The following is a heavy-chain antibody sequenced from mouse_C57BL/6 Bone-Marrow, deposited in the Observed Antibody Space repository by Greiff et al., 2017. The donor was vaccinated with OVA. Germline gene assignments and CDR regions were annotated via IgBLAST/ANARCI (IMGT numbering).Heavy chain of an antibody. V-gene: IGHV14-4*01. CDR3: TSYGNFDY. Sequence: EVQVVESGAELVRPGASVKLSCTASGFNIKDDYMHWVKQRPEQGLEWIGWIDPENGDTAYASKFQGKATITADTSSNTAYLQLSSLTSEDTAVYYCTSYGNFDYWGQGTTLTVSS. CDR2: IDPENGDT. D-gene: IGHD2-1*01. J-gene: IGHJ2*01. CDR1: GFNIKDDY.